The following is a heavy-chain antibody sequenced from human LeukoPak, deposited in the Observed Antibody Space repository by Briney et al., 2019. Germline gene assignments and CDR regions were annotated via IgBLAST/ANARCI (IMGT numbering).Heavy chain of an antibody. CDR3: ARVSSRRLPPSYSYDRRNYFDY. D-gene: IGHD3-22*01. CDR2: ISDSGST. J-gene: IGHJ4*02. Sequence: PSETLSLTCAVYGGSYSGYYWSWIRQPPRKGLEWIGQISDSGSTNYSPSLKSRVTISVDTSKNQFSLKLSSVTAADTAVYYCARVSSRRLPPSYSYDRRNYFDYWGQGTLVTVSS. CDR1: GGSYSGYY. V-gene: IGHV4-34*01.